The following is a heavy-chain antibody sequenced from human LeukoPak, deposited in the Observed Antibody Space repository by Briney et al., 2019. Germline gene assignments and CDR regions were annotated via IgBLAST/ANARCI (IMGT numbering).Heavy chain of an antibody. D-gene: IGHD2-8*01. CDR2: IKEDGGEK. CDR3: AVHNGDY. V-gene: IGHV3-7*05. Sequence: PGGSQRLSCAASGFTFSRYWMGWARQAPGKGLEGVATIKEDGGEKYYVDSVKGRFTISRDNAKNSLLLQMNSLRGKDTAVYYCAVHNGDYWGQGTLVTVSP. J-gene: IGHJ4*02. CDR1: GFTFSRYW.